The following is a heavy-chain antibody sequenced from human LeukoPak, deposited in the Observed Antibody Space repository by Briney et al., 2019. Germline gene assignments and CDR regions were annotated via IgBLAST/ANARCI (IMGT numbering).Heavy chain of an antibody. CDR1: GFTFSTSW. CDR3: ARDAGWGYYDL. D-gene: IGHD1-26*01. V-gene: IGHV3-7*01. Sequence: PGGSLRLSCVASGFTFSTSWVTWVRQAPGTGLEWVANIDKHGNGKYYVDSVKGRFAISRDYASNSVFLQMDSLRAEDTSVYYCARDAGWGYYDLWGQGTLVTVSS. J-gene: IGHJ4*02. CDR2: IDKHGNGK.